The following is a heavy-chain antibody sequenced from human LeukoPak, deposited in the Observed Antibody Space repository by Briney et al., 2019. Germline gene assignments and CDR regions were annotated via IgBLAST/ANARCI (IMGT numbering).Heavy chain of an antibody. Sequence: RSGGSLRLSWAASGFTFSNNGMHWVRQAPGKGLEWVAFIRYDGSNKYYADSVKGRFTISRDNSKNTLYLQMNSLRAEGTAVYYCAKDYMVAMAPAYVDYWGQGTLVTVSS. CDR2: IRYDGSNK. CDR1: GFTFSNNG. V-gene: IGHV3-30*02. D-gene: IGHD2-15*01. CDR3: AKDYMVAMAPAYVDY. J-gene: IGHJ4*02.